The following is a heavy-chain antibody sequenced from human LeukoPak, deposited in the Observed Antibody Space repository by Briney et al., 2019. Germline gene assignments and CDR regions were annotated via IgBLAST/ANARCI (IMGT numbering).Heavy chain of an antibody. D-gene: IGHD1-1*01. CDR2: FYTSGST. J-gene: IGHJ5*02. CDR1: GGPISIYY. Sequence: KASETLSLTCTVSGGPISIYYWRWIRQPPGKGLEWIGYFYTSGSTNYNPSLKKRVTISVNTYKNQSSLKLSSVTAADTAVHYCARHDGCFDPCGRGTVVTVSA. CDR3: ARHDGCFDP. V-gene: IGHV4-4*09.